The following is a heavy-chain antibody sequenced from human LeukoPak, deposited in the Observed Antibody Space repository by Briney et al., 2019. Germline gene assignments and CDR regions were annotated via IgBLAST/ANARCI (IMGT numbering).Heavy chain of an antibody. J-gene: IGHJ6*02. CDR3: ALPLWFGALDV. CDR1: GFTFSSYS. CDR2: ISSSSSYI. Sequence: GGSLRLSCAASGFTFSSYSMNWVRQAPGKGLEWVSSISSSSSYIYYADSVKGRFTISRDNAKNSLYLQMNSLRAEDTAVYYCALPLWFGALDVWGQGPRSPSP. V-gene: IGHV3-21*01. D-gene: IGHD3-10*01.